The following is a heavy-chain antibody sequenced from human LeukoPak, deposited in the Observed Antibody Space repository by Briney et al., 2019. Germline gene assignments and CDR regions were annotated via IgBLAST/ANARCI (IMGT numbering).Heavy chain of an antibody. CDR3: ARHAPEYYESSGYYGYGMDV. CDR1: GGSISSYY. D-gene: IGHD3-22*01. J-gene: IGHJ6*01. V-gene: IGHV4-59*08. Sequence: PSETLSLTCTVSGGSISSYYWSWIRQPPGKGLEWIGYIYYSGSNNYNPSLKSRVTISVDTSKNQYSLKLSSVTAADADVYYCARHAPEYYESSGYYGYGMDVWGEGSTVSVCS. CDR2: IYYSGSN.